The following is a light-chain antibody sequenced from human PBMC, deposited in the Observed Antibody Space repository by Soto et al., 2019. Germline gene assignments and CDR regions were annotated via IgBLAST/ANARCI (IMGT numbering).Light chain of an antibody. CDR1: QSVLYSSNNKNY. J-gene: IGKJ5*01. V-gene: IGKV4-1*01. CDR2: WAS. Sequence: DIVMTQSPDSLAVSLGERATINCKSSQSVLYSSNNKNYLGGYQQKTGQPPKLLIYWASTRESGVPDRFSGSGSGTDFTLTISSLQAEDVAVYYCQQYYSIPITFGQGTRLEIK. CDR3: QQYYSIPIT.